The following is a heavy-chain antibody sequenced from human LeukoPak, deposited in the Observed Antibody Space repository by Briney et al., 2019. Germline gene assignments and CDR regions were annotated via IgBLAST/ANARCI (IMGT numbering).Heavy chain of an antibody. CDR2: IKQDGSEK. V-gene: IGHV3-7*01. Sequence: GGSLRLSCAASGFTFSSYWMSWVRQAPGKGREWVANIKQDGSEKYYVDSVKGRFTISRDNAKNSLYLQMNGLRAEDTAVYYCARDDPLRTFDYWGQGTLVTVSS. CDR1: GFTFSSYW. J-gene: IGHJ4*02. D-gene: IGHD1-14*01. CDR3: ARDDPLRTFDY.